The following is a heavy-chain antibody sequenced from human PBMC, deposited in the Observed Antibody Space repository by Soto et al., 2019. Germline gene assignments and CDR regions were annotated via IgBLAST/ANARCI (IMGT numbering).Heavy chain of an antibody. J-gene: IGHJ4*02. CDR3: ARGSSGWSSIRLDD. CDR1: SGSITSVNSY. D-gene: IGHD6-19*01. Sequence: PSETLSLTCTVSSGSITSVNSYWSWIRQFPGKGLEWIGYIYYSGSSYYNPSLKGRVTISEDTSKKQFSLKLNSVTAADTAVYYYARGSSGWSSIRLDDWGQGTLVTVSS. V-gene: IGHV4-31*03. CDR2: IYYSGSS.